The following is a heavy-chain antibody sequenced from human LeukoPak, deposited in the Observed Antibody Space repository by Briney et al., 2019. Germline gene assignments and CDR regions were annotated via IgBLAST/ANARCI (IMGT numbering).Heavy chain of an antibody. CDR2: IYYSGSS. CDR3: ARIETDWFDP. Sequence: SETLSLTCTVSGGSISSYYWSWIRQPPGKGLEWIGYIYYSGSSNYNPSLKSRVTISVDTSKNQFSLKLSSVTAADTAVYYCARIETDWFDPWGQGTLVTVSS. CDR1: GGSISSYY. V-gene: IGHV4-59*01. J-gene: IGHJ5*02.